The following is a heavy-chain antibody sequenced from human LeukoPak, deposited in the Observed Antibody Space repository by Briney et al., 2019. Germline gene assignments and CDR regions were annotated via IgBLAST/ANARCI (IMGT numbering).Heavy chain of an antibody. J-gene: IGHJ5*02. V-gene: IGHV1-3*01. CDR2: INAGNGNT. Sequence: ASVTVSCKASGYTFTSYAMHWVRQAPGQRLEWMGWINAGNGNTKYSQKFQGRVTITRDTSASKAYMELSSLRSEDTAVYYCARENIVVVVAAGRWFDPWGQGTLVTVSS. CDR3: ARENIVVVVAAGRWFDP. D-gene: IGHD2-15*01. CDR1: GYTFTSYA.